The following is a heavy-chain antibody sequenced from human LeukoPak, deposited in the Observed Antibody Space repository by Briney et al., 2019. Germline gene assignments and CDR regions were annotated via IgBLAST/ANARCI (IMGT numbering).Heavy chain of an antibody. D-gene: IGHD3-22*01. CDR2: IIPILGIA. V-gene: IGHV1-69*04. CDR1: GGTFSSYA. CDR3: ARSKVTYYYDSSGYYVPQNIDY. J-gene: IGHJ4*02. Sequence: GASVKVSCKASGGTFSSYAISWVRQAPGQGLEWMGRIIPILGIANYAQKFQGRVTITADKSTSTAYMELSSLRSEDTAVYYCARSKVTYYYDSSGYYVPQNIDYWGQGTLVTVSS.